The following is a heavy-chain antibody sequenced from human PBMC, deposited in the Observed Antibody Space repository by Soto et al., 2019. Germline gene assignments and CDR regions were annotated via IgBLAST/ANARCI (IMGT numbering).Heavy chain of an antibody. D-gene: IGHD2-2*01. CDR1: GGSISSGGYY. Sequence: SETLSLTCTVSGGSISSGGYYWSWIRQPPGKGLEWIGEINHSGSTNYNPSLKSRVTISVDTSKNQFSLKLSSVTAADTAVYYCARSAAAPGVFDYWGQGTLVTVSS. V-gene: IGHV4-39*07. J-gene: IGHJ4*02. CDR2: INHSGST. CDR3: ARSAAAPGVFDY.